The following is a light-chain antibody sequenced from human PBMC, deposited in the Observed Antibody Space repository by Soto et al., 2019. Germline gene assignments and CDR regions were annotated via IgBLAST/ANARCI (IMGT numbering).Light chain of an antibody. J-gene: IGLJ1*01. V-gene: IGLV2-14*01. CDR1: SSDVGGYNY. Sequence: QSALTQPASVSGSLGQSITISCTGTSSDVGGYNYVSWYQQHPGKAPKLMIYEVSNRPSGVSNRFSGSKSGNTASLTISGLQAEDEADYYCSSYAIANTPPDVFATGTKVTVL. CDR3: SSYAIANTPPDV. CDR2: EVS.